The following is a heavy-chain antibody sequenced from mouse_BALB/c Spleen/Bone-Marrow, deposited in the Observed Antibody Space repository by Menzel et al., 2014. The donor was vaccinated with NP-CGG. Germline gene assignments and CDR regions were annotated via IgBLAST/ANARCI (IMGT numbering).Heavy chain of an antibody. J-gene: IGHJ2*01. D-gene: IGHD4-1*01. CDR1: GYTFTSYY. V-gene: IGHV1S81*02. CDR2: INPSNGGT. Sequence: VQLQESGAELVKPGASVKLSCKASGYTFTSYYMYWVKQRPGQGLEWIGEINPSNGGTNFNEKFKSRATLTVDKSSSTAYMQLRSLTSEDSAVYYCTRGRTWDFDYWGQGPPRTVSS. CDR3: TRGRTWDFDY.